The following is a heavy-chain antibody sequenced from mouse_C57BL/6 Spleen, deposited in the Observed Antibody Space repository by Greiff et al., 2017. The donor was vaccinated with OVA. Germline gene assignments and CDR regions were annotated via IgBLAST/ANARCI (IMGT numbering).Heavy chain of an antibody. CDR3: ARDDYDAMDY. CDR2: IYPGSGNT. V-gene: IGHV1-76*01. Sequence: VHLVESGAELVRPGASVKLSCKASGYTFTDYYINWVKQRPGQGLEWIARIYPGSGNTYYNEKFKGKATLTAEKSSSTAYMQLSSLTSENSAVYFCARDDYDAMDYWGQGTSVTVSS. CDR1: GYTFTDYY. J-gene: IGHJ4*01.